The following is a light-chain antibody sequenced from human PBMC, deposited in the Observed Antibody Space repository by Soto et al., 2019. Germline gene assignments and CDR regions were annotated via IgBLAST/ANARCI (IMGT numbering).Light chain of an antibody. J-gene: IGLJ3*02. Sequence: QSVLTQPPSVSGVPGQKITISCTGSRSNIGAGYDVHWYQQFRGTAPKLLIYGNKNRPSGVPDRFSGSKSGTSASLAISGLRSEDEADYYCAAWDDSLSGWVFGGGTKLTVL. CDR3: AAWDDSLSGWV. V-gene: IGLV1-40*02. CDR2: GNK. CDR1: RSNIGAGYD.